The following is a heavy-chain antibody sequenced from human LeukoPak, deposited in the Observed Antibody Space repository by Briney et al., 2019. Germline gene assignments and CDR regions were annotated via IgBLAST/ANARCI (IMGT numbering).Heavy chain of an antibody. CDR2: ISYDGSNK. Sequence: PGGSLRLSCAASGFTFSSYAMHWVRQAPGKGLEWVAVISYDGSNKYYADSVKGRFTISRDNSKNTLYLQMNSLRAEDTAVYYCVTTRLFDYWGQGTLVTVSS. CDR1: GFTFSSYA. V-gene: IGHV3-30*04. CDR3: VTTRLFDY. J-gene: IGHJ4*02.